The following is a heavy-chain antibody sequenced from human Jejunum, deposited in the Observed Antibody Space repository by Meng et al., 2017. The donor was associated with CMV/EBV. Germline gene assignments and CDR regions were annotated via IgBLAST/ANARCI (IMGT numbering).Heavy chain of an antibody. Sequence: VSSGSYSSSWVRQPPGKGLEWIGRIHYSGTTDYHPSLKSRVTISVDTSNNQFSLNLNSVTAADTAVYYCARQHYDFVEGGSWFDPWGQGTLVTVSS. CDR1: VSSGSYS. CDR3: ARQHYDFVEGGSWFDP. CDR2: IHYSGTT. V-gene: IGHV4-61*07. D-gene: IGHD3-3*01. J-gene: IGHJ5*02.